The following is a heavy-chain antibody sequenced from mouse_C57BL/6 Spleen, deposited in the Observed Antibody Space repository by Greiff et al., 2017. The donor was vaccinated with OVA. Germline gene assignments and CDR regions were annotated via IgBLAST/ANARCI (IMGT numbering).Heavy chain of an antibody. Sequence: QVQLQQSGPELVKPGASVKISCKASGYSFTSYYIHWVKQRPGQGLEWIGWIYPGSGNTKYNEKFKGKATLTADTSSSTAYMQLSSLTSEDSAVYYCASNYGSSYGFAYWGQGTLVTVSA. CDR3: ASNYGSSYGFAY. CDR2: IYPGSGNT. CDR1: GYSFTSYY. J-gene: IGHJ3*01. V-gene: IGHV1-66*01. D-gene: IGHD1-1*01.